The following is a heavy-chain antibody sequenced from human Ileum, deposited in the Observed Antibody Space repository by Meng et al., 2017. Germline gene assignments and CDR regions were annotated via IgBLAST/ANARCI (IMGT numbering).Heavy chain of an antibody. CDR2: IYYDGSS. CDR1: NGSLTNFHNY. V-gene: IGHV4-30-4*01. D-gene: IGHD5-18*01. Sequence: QVQLQESGPGLVKPSQTLSLTCRFSNGSLTNFHNYWNWICQAQGQTREHIGYIYYDGSSYATPSLKSRVTMSIDTSTNQFSLRLDSVTAADTAVYYCAREFYVDTAMVIDSWGPGALVTVSS. CDR3: AREFYVDTAMVIDS. J-gene: IGHJ4*02.